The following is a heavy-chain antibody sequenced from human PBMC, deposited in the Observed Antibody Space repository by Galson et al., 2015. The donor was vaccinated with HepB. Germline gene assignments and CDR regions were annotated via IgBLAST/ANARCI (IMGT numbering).Heavy chain of an antibody. CDR1: GYSFTSYW. J-gene: IGHJ6*03. CDR3: ARQPNGNYDYGDYDVIDYYYYYMDV. Sequence: QSGAEVKKPGESLRISCKGSGYSFTSYWISWVRQMPGKGLEWMGRIDHSDSYTNHSPSFQGHVTISADKSISTAYLQWSSLKASDTAMYYCARQPNGNYDYGDYDVIDYYYYYMDVWGKGTTVTVSS. D-gene: IGHD4-17*01. CDR2: IDHSDSYT. V-gene: IGHV5-10-1*01.